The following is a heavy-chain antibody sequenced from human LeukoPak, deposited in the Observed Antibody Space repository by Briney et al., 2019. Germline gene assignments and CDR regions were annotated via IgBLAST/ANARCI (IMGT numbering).Heavy chain of an antibody. CDR2: IKQDGSDK. Sequence: EGSLRLSCAASGFTFSSYWMSWVRRAPGKGLEWVANIKQDGSDKKYVDSVKGRFTISRDNAKNSLYLRMNSLRAEDTAVYYCARARYSGYDSALDYWGQGTLVTVSS. D-gene: IGHD5-12*01. V-gene: IGHV3-7*04. CDR1: GFTFSSYW. CDR3: ARARYSGYDSALDY. J-gene: IGHJ4*02.